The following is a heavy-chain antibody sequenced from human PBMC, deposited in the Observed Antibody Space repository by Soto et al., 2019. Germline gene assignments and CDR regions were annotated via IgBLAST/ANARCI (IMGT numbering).Heavy chain of an antibody. J-gene: IGHJ6*02. CDR3: AKDLKFVSSYSSSWFHPHYYYYGMDV. V-gene: IGHV3-30*18. Sequence: GGSLRLSCAASGFTFSSYGMHWVRQAPGKGLEWVAVISYDGSNKYYADSVKGRFTISRDNSKNTLYLQMNSLRAEDTAVYYCAKDLKFVSSYSSSWFHPHYYYYGMDVWGQGTTVTVSS. CDR2: ISYDGSNK. D-gene: IGHD6-13*01. CDR1: GFTFSSYG.